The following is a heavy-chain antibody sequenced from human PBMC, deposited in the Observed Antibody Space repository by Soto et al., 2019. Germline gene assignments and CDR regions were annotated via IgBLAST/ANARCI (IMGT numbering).Heavy chain of an antibody. V-gene: IGHV3-23*01. CDR2: ISGSGGST. Sequence: GGSLRLSCAASGFTFSSYAMSWVRQAPGKGLEWVSAISGSGGSTYYADSVKVRFTISRDNSKNTLYLQMNSLRAEDTAVYYCSSPWYSSGSYDGMDXWGQGTTVTVS. CDR3: SSPWYSSGSYDGMDX. J-gene: IGHJ6*02. D-gene: IGHD6-19*01. CDR1: GFTFSSYA.